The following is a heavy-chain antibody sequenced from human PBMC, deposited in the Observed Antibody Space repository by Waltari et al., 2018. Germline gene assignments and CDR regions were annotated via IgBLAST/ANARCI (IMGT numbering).Heavy chain of an antibody. CDR2: INAGNGNT. J-gene: IGHJ4*02. V-gene: IGHV1-3*01. CDR1: GYTFTSYA. D-gene: IGHD2-2*02. Sequence: QVQLVQSGAEVKKTGASVKVSCKASGYTFTSYAMHWVRQAPGQRLEWMGWINAGNGNTKYSQKFQGRVTITRDTSASTAYMELSSLRSEDTAVYYCARDCSSTSCYTFGFDYWGQGTLVTVSS. CDR3: ARDCSSTSCYTFGFDY.